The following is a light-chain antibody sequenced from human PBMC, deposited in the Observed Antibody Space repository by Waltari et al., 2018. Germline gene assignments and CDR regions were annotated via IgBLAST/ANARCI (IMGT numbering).Light chain of an antibody. CDR2: AAS. CDR3: QQSYSTLPFT. Sequence: VTITCRASQSISNYLNWYQQKPGEAPKLLIYAASSLQSGVPSRFSGSGSGTDFALTISSLQPEDFATYYCQQSYSTLPFTFGPGTKVDIK. J-gene: IGKJ3*01. V-gene: IGKV1-39*01. CDR1: QSISNY.